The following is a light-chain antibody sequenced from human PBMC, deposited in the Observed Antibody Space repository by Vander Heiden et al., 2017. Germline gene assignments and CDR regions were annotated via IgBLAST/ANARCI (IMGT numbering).Light chain of an antibody. J-gene: IGKJ1*01. Sequence: DIGITQSPASLAVSLDERATINCKSSQSVLYSSNNKNYLAWYQQKPGQPSKLLIYWASTRESGVPDRFSGSGSGTDFTLTISSLQAEDVAVYYCQQYYSTPTFGQGPKVEIK. CDR2: WAS. CDR1: QSVLYSSNNKNY. V-gene: IGKV4-1*01. CDR3: QQYYSTPT.